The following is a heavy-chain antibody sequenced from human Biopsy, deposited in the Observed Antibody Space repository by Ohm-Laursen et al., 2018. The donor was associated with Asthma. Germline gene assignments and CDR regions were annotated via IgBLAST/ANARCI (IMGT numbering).Heavy chain of an antibody. D-gene: IGHD4-17*01. Sequence: SDTLSLTCTVGGAYIGSRDHHWSWIRQSPGTGLEWIGFVFWSGTTHYNRPLERRLSISIDTTRNEFSVTLRSVTAADTAVYFCARVASYGDLYFGIDVWGPGTTVSVS. CDR3: ARVASYGDLYFGIDV. V-gene: IGHV4-30-4*02. J-gene: IGHJ6*02. CDR1: GAYIGSRDHH. CDR2: VFWSGTT.